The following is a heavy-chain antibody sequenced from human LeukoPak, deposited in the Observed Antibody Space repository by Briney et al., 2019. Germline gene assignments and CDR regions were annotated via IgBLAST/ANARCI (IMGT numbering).Heavy chain of an antibody. D-gene: IGHD6-13*01. Sequence: PGGSLRLSCAASGFTFSSYGMHWVRQAPGKGLEWVAFIRYDGSNKYYADSVKGRFTISRDNSKNTPYLQMNSLRAEDTAVYYCAQKEYAAAYWFDPWGQGTLVTVSS. V-gene: IGHV3-30*02. CDR2: IRYDGSNK. CDR1: GFTFSSYG. J-gene: IGHJ5*02. CDR3: AQKEYAAAYWFDP.